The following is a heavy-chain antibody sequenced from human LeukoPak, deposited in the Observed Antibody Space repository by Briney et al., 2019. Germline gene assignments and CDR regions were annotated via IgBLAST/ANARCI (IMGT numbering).Heavy chain of an antibody. V-gene: IGHV3-7*01. CDR1: GFTFSSYW. J-gene: IGHJ4*02. D-gene: IGHD1-26*01. CDR2: IMQDGSEK. Sequence: GGSLRLSCAASGFTFSSYWMSWVRQAPGKGLEWVANIMQDGSEKYYVNSVKGRFTISRDNAKNSLYLQMNSLRAEDTAVYYCVSERSYSGSFHFDYWGQGTLVTVSS. CDR3: VSERSYSGSFHFDY.